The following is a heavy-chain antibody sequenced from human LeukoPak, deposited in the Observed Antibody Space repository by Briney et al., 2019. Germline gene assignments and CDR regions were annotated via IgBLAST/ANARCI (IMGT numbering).Heavy chain of an antibody. D-gene: IGHD3-9*01. CDR1: GFTVSSNN. Sequence: GGSLRLSCAASGFTVSSNNMNWVRQALEKGLEWVSSISSSSSYIYYADSVKGRFTISRDNAKNSLYLQMNSLRAEDTAVYYCARVRNYDILTGYIYGMDVWGQGTTVTVSS. CDR2: ISSSSSYI. CDR3: ARVRNYDILTGYIYGMDV. V-gene: IGHV3-21*01. J-gene: IGHJ6*02.